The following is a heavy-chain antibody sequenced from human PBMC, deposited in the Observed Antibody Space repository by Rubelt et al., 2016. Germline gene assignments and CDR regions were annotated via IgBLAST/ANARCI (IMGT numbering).Heavy chain of an antibody. D-gene: IGHD3-22*01. V-gene: IGHV4-34*01. CDR1: GGSISGYY. Sequence: QVQLQESGPGLVKPSETLSLTCTVSGGSISGYYWSWIRQPPGKGLEWIGEINPSGNSNYNSSLKSRVTISGDTSKSQFSLKRTSVTAADTAVDYCARGSDRCKAGVDWGQGTLVTVSS. CDR3: ARGSDRCKAGVD. CDR2: INPSGNS. J-gene: IGHJ4*02.